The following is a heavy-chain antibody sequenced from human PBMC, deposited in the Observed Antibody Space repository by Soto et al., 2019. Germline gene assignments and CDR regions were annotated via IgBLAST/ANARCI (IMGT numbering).Heavy chain of an antibody. V-gene: IGHV3-74*01. D-gene: IGHD5-12*01. J-gene: IGHJ4*02. CDR3: VKVLARGVGVPRFYFDS. Sequence: GGSLRLSCAASGFTFSNSWMHWVRQVSGKGLEWVSRINADGTSTSYADSVKGRFTISRDNAKNTLYLHVNSLRAEDTAVYYCVKVLARGVGVPRFYFDSWGQGALVTAPQ. CDR1: GFTFSNSW. CDR2: INADGTST.